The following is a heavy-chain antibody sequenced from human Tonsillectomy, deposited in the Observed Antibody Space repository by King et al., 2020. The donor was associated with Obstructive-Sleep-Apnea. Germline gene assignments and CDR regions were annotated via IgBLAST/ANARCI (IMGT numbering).Heavy chain of an antibody. CDR1: GFSLSTYG. CDR2: IRYDGRKK. V-gene: IGHV3-33*01. J-gene: IGHJ6*02. Sequence: VQLMESGGGVVQPGRSLRLSCAASGFSLSTYGMHWVRQAPGKGLEWVAVIRYDGRKKDNEDSVKGRFIISRDDSKNTLHLQMNSLRAEDTAVYYCAREVRCMDDYAYVWGSFGEALDVWGQGTRVTVSS. CDR3: AREVRCMDDYAYVWGSFGEALDV. D-gene: IGHD3-16*01.